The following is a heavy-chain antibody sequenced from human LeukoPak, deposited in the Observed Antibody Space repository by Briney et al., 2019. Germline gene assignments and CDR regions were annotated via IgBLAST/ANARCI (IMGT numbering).Heavy chain of an antibody. CDR1: GGSISSYY. CDR2: IYYSGST. D-gene: IGHD1-26*01. CDR3: ARPRWELPHAYYFDY. J-gene: IGHJ4*02. V-gene: IGHV4-59*08. Sequence: SETLSLTCTVSGGSISSYYWSWIRQPPGKGLEWIGYIYYSGSTNYNPSLNSRVTISVDTSKNQFSLKLSSVTAADTAVYYCARPRWELPHAYYFDYWGQGTLVTVSS.